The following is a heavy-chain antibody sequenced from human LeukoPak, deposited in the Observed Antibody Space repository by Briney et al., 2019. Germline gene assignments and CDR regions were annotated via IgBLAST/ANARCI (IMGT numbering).Heavy chain of an antibody. CDR2: IWYDGSNK. J-gene: IGHJ4*02. CDR3: ARGHVDTAMVKDY. V-gene: IGHV3-33*01. CDR1: GFTFSSYG. Sequence: PGGSLRPSCAASGFTFSSYGMHWVCQAPGKGLEWVAVIWYDGSNKYYADSVKGRFTISRDNSKNTLYLQMNSLRAEDTAVYYCARGHVDTAMVKDYWGQGTLVTVSS. D-gene: IGHD5-18*01.